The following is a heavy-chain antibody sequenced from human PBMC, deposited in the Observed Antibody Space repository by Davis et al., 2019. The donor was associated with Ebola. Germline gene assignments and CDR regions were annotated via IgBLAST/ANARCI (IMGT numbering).Heavy chain of an antibody. CDR3: ARVLGSSNDY. V-gene: IGHV3-30*03. J-gene: IGHJ4*02. Sequence: GESLKISCAASGFTFSSYSMNWVRQAPGKGLEWVAFISYDGSNKYYADSVKGRFTIARDNSKNTLYLQMNSQRAEDTAVYYCARVLGSSNDYWGQGTLVTVSS. CDR2: ISYDGSNK. CDR1: GFTFSSYS. D-gene: IGHD6-13*01.